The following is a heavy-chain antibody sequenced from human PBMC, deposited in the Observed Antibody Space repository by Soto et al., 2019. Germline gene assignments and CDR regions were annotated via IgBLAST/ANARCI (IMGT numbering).Heavy chain of an antibody. Sequence: PGGSLRLSCAASGFTVSSNYMSWVRQAPGKGLEWVSVIYSGGSTYYADSVKGRFTISRDNSKNTLYLQMNSLRAEDTAVYYCARSPLIAARPHYYYYMDVWGKGTTVTVSS. CDR2: IYSGGST. CDR1: GFTVSSNY. V-gene: IGHV3-66*01. CDR3: ARSPLIAARPHYYYYMDV. D-gene: IGHD6-6*01. J-gene: IGHJ6*03.